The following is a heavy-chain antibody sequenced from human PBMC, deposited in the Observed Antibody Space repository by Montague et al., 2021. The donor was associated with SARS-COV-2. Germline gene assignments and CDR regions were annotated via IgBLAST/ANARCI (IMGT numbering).Heavy chain of an antibody. D-gene: IGHD6-19*01. CDR3: ARDLGAVAGGHYYYYYGMDV. J-gene: IGHJ6*02. Sequence: SLRLSCAASGFTFSSYGMHWVRQAPGRGLEWVAIIWYDGSNKYYXDSVEGRFTISRDNSKNTLYLQMNSLRAEDTAVYYCARDLGAVAGGHYYYYYGMDVWGQGTTVTVSS. CDR2: IWYDGSNK. V-gene: IGHV3-33*01. CDR1: GFTFSSYG.